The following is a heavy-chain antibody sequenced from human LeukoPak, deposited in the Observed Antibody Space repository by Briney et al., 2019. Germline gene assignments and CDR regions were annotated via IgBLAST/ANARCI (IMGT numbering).Heavy chain of an antibody. Sequence: GASVKASCKASGGTFSSYAISWVRQAPGQGLEWMGRIIPIFGTANYAQKFQARVTITTDESTSTAYMELSSLRSEDTAVYYCARDIAVAGIDYWGQGTLVTVSS. CDR3: ARDIAVAGIDY. CDR2: IIPIFGTA. J-gene: IGHJ4*02. CDR1: GGTFSSYA. D-gene: IGHD6-19*01. V-gene: IGHV1-69*05.